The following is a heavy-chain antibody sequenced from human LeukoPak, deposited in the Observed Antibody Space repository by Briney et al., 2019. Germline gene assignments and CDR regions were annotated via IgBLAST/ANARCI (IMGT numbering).Heavy chain of an antibody. J-gene: IGHJ6*02. D-gene: IGHD4-11*01. CDR3: GRDSNYAMDV. CDR2: INSDGSRT. Sequence: GGSLRLSCAASGFTFSSNWMHWVRQAPGKGLVWVSDINSDGSRTNYADSVKGRFTTSRDNAKNTLYLQMNSLRAEDTAVYYCGRDSNYAMDVWGQGTTVTVSS. CDR1: GFTFSSNW. V-gene: IGHV3-74*01.